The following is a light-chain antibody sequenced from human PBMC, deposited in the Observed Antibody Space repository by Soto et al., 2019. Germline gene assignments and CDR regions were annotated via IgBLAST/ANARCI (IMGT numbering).Light chain of an antibody. CDR3: QQYGSSPST. CDR2: GAS. Sequence: EIVLTQYPATLSLSPGERATLSCRASQSVSRNYLAWYQQKPGQAPRLLIYGASRRATGTPDRFSGGGSGTDFTLTISRLEPEDFAVYSCQQYGSSPSTFGRGTKVDIK. J-gene: IGKJ1*01. V-gene: IGKV3-20*01. CDR1: QSVSRNY.